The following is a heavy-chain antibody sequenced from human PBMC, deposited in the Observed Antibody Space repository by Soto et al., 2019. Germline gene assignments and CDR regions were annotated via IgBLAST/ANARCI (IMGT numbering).Heavy chain of an antibody. CDR1: GGSISSGGYS. CDR2: IYHSGST. Sequence: PSETLSLTCAVSGGSISSGGYSWSWIRQPPGKGLEWIGYIYHSGSTYYNPSLKSRVTISVDRSKNQFSLKLSSVTAADTAVYYCARTVAGNYYYYGMDVWGQGTTVTVSS. D-gene: IGHD6-19*01. CDR3: ARTVAGNYYYYGMDV. V-gene: IGHV4-30-2*02. J-gene: IGHJ6*02.